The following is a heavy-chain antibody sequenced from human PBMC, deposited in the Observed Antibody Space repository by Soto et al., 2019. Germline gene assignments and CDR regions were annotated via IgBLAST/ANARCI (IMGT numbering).Heavy chain of an antibody. CDR2: ISYDGSNK. CDR1: GFTFSSYA. CDR3: ARVEMVRGVIIGSGYYYGMDV. V-gene: IGHV3-30-3*01. D-gene: IGHD3-10*01. Sequence: QVQLVESGGGVVQPGRSLRLSCAASGFTFSSYAMHWVRQAPGKGLELVAVISYDGSNKYYAYSVKGRFTISRDNSKNTLYLQMNSLRAEDTAVYYCARVEMVRGVIIGSGYYYGMDVWGQGTTVTVSS. J-gene: IGHJ6*02.